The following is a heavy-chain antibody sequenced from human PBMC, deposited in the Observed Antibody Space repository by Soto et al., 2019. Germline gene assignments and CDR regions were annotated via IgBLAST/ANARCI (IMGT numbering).Heavy chain of an antibody. CDR1: GGSISSYY. CDR3: ARANGRNFDS. V-gene: IGHV4-34*01. Sequence: SETLSLTCTVSGGSISSYYWTWIRQPPGKGLEWIGEINHSGSTNYNPSLKSRVTISVDTSKNQFSLKPSSVTAADTAVYYCARANGRNFDSWGKGPLAPV. J-gene: IGHJ4*02. D-gene: IGHD2-8*01. CDR2: INHSGST.